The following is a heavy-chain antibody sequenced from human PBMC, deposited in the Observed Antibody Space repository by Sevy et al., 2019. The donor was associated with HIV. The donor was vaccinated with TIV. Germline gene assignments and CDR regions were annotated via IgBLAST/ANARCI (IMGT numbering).Heavy chain of an antibody. CDR3: ARDQYYDSSGSPYFDY. Sequence: GGSLRLSWAASGFTFSSYAMPWGRQAPGKGLEWVAVISYDGSNKYYGDSVKGRFTISRDNSKNTLYLQMNSLRAEDTAVYYCARDQYYDSSGSPYFDYWGQGTLVTVSS. J-gene: IGHJ4*02. CDR1: GFTFSSYA. D-gene: IGHD3-22*01. CDR2: ISYDGSNK. V-gene: IGHV3-30-3*01.